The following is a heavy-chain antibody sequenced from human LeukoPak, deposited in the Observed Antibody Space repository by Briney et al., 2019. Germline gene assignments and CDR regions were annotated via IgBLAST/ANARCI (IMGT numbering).Heavy chain of an antibody. J-gene: IGHJ6*02. Sequence: PSDALSLTCTVSGGSINSYYWRWVRQPPGKGLEGIGYIYYIGSTNYNPSLKSRVTISVDTPNNQFSLKLSSVTAPDTAGYYCAGDHADASGSYSHYYYGMDVWGQGTTVTVSS. CDR3: AGDHADASGSYSHYYYGMDV. V-gene: IGHV4-59*01. D-gene: IGHD1-26*01. CDR1: GGSINSYY. CDR2: IYYIGST.